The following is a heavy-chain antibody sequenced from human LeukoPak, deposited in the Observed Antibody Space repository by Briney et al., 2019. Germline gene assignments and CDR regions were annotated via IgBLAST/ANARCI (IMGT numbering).Heavy chain of an antibody. J-gene: IGHJ4*02. D-gene: IGHD5-12*01. Sequence: ASVKVSCKASGYTFTGYYMHWVRQAPGQGLEWMGRINPNSGGTNYAQKFQGRVTMTRDTSISTAYMELSRLRSDDTAVYYCARDPSGYDTTGYWGQGTLVTVSS. V-gene: IGHV1-2*06. CDR1: GYTFTGYY. CDR3: ARDPSGYDTTGY. CDR2: INPNSGGT.